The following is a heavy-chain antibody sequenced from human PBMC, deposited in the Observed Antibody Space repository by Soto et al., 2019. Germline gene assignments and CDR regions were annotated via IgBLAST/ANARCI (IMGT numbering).Heavy chain of an antibody. V-gene: IGHV3-30*18. CDR1: GFTFSSYG. J-gene: IGHJ6*02. CDR3: ANAPSGWYYYYGMDV. Sequence: QVQLVESGGGVVQPGRSLRLSCAASGFTFSSYGMHWVRQAPGKGLEWVAVISYDGSNKYYADSVKGRFTISRDNSKNTLYLQMNSLRAEDTAVYYCANAPSGWYYYYGMDVWGQGTTVTVSS. CDR2: ISYDGSNK. D-gene: IGHD6-19*01.